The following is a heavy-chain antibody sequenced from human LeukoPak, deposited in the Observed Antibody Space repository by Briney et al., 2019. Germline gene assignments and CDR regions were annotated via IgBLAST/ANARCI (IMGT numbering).Heavy chain of an antibody. CDR3: ANSFTRGYSYGSPPGY. V-gene: IGHV3-23*01. D-gene: IGHD5-18*01. Sequence: GGSLRLSCAAPGFTFSSYAMSWVRQAPGKGLEWVSAISGGGGSTYYADSVKGRFTISRDNSKNTLYLQMNSLRAEDTAVYYCANSFTRGYSYGSPPGYWGQGTLVTVSS. J-gene: IGHJ4*02. CDR2: ISGGGGST. CDR1: GFTFSSYA.